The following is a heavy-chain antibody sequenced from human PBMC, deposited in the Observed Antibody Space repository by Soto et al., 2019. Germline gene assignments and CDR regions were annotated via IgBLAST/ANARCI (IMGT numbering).Heavy chain of an antibody. Sequence: SETLSLTCAVYGGSFSGYYWSLIRQPPGKGLECIWEINHSGGTNYNPSLKSRVTISVDTSKNQFSLKLSSVTAADTAVYYCARGEPDILAGYYDYYYGMDVWGQGTTVTVSS. V-gene: IGHV4-34*01. CDR1: GGSFSGYY. CDR3: ARGEPDILAGYYDYYYGMDV. D-gene: IGHD3-9*01. J-gene: IGHJ6*02. CDR2: INHSGGT.